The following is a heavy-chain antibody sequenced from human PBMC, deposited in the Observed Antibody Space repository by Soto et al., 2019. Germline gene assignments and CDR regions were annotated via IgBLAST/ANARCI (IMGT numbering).Heavy chain of an antibody. V-gene: IGHV3-23*01. J-gene: IGHJ4*02. D-gene: IGHD1-26*01. Sequence: PGGSLRLSCAASGFTFSSYAMSWVRQAPGKGLEWVSAISGSGGSISYADSVKGRFTISRDNGKNTLYLQMSSLRDEDTAVYYCARDLAWAFDSWGQGALVTVSS. CDR2: ISGSGGSI. CDR3: ARDLAWAFDS. CDR1: GFTFSSYA.